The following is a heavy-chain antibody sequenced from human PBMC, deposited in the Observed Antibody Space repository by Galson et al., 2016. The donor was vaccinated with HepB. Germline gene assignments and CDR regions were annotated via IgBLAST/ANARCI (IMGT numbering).Heavy chain of an antibody. D-gene: IGHD5-24*01. V-gene: IGHV3-21*01. J-gene: IGHJ4*02. CDR2: ISSSSNYK. CDR1: GFTLSGYS. Sequence: SLRLSCAASGFTLSGYSMNWVRQASGKGLEWVSSISSSSNYKYQADSLKGRFTISRDNAKNSLYLQMNSLRAEDTAVYYCARLDDYTSSYDQWGRGTLVTVSS. CDR3: ARLDDYTSSYDQ.